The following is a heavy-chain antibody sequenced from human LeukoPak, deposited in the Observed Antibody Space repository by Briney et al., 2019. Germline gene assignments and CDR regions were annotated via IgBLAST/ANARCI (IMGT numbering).Heavy chain of an antibody. Sequence: PSETLSLTCAVYGGSFSGSYWSWIRQPPGKGLEWIGEINHSGSTNYNPSLKSRVTMSVDTSKNQFSLKLSSVTAADTAVYYCARRSHGDRFYFDLWGRGTLVTVPS. CDR1: GGSFSGSY. D-gene: IGHD3-10*01. J-gene: IGHJ2*01. CDR3: ARRSHGDRFYFDL. CDR2: INHSGST. V-gene: IGHV4-34*01.